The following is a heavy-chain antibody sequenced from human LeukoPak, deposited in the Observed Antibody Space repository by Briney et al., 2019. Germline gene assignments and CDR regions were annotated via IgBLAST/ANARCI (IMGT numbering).Heavy chain of an antibody. CDR2: IYYSGST. V-gene: IGHV4-59*01. D-gene: IGHD4-17*01. Sequence: SETLSLTCTVSVVSISSYYWSSIRQPPGKGLEWIGYIYYSGSTNYNPSLKSRVTISLDTSKNQFSLKLSSVTAADTAVYYCARVASTVTLFDYWGQGTLVTVSS. CDR3: ARVASTVTLFDY. CDR1: VVSISSYY. J-gene: IGHJ4*02.